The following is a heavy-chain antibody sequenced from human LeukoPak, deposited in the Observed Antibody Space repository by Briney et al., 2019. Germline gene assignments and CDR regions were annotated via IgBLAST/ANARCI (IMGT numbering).Heavy chain of an antibody. J-gene: IGHJ3*02. Sequence: PSETLSLTCAVSGYSISSGYYWGWIRQPPGKGLEWIGSMYHSGSTYCNPSLKSRVTISVDTSKNQFSLRLSSVTAADTAVDYCARQMRHCWGSGNFYNALSAFDIWGQGTMVAVSS. D-gene: IGHD3-10*01. CDR1: GYSISSGYY. CDR3: ARQMRHCWGSGNFYNALSAFDI. CDR2: MYHSGST. V-gene: IGHV4-38-2*01.